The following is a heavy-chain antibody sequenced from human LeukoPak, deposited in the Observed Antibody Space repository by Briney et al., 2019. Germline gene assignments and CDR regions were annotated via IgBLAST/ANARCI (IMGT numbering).Heavy chain of an antibody. V-gene: IGHV4-34*01. CDR2: INHSGST. D-gene: IGHD5-18*01. J-gene: IGHJ3*02. Sequence: SETLSLTCAVYGGSFSGYYWSWIRQPPGKGLEWIGEINHSGSTNYNPSLKSRVTISVDTSKNQFSLKLSSVTAADTAVYYCARGGWIRASDIWGLGTVVTVSS. CDR3: ARGGWIRASDI. CDR1: GGSFSGYY.